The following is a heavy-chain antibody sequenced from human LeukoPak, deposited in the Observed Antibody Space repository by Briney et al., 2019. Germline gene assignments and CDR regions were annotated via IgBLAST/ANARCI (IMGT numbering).Heavy chain of an antibody. D-gene: IGHD3-22*01. CDR3: ARDIGYYYDSSGYYYG. CDR2: IIPIFGTA. CDR1: GGTFSSYA. Sequence: SVKVFCKASGGTFSSYAISWVRQAPGQGLEWMGRIIPIFGTANYAQKFQGRVTITTDESTSTAYMELSSLRSEDTAVYYCARDIGYYYDSSGYYYGWGQGTLVTVSS. J-gene: IGHJ4*02. V-gene: IGHV1-69*05.